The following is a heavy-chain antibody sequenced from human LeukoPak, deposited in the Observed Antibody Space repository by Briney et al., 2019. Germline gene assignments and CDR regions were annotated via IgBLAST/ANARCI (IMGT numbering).Heavy chain of an antibody. Sequence: PSETLSLTCTASGDSISSSTNYWAWIRQPPGKGLEWIETFYYGGSTYHNPTLKSRVTVSVDTSKNQFSLKVSSVTAADTAVYYCARHISTAGALAVDYWGQGTLVTVSS. V-gene: IGHV4-39*01. D-gene: IGHD6-13*01. J-gene: IGHJ4*02. CDR2: FYYGGST. CDR1: GDSISSSTNY. CDR3: ARHISTAGALAVDY.